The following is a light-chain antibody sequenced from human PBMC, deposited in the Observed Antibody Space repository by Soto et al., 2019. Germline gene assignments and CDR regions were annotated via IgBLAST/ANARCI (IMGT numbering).Light chain of an antibody. CDR2: DVS. Sequence: QSALTQPASVSGSPGQSITISCTGTSSDVGGSKYVSWYQQPPGKAPRIIIYDVSDRPSGVSYRFSGSKSGNTASLTISGLQAEDEADYYCGSYTIFNTMVFGGGTKLTVL. CDR1: SSDVGGSKY. V-gene: IGLV2-14*01. J-gene: IGLJ3*02. CDR3: GSYTIFNTMV.